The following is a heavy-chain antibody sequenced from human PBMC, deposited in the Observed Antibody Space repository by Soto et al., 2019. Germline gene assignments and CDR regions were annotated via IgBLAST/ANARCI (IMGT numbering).Heavy chain of an antibody. J-gene: IGHJ4*02. CDR3: AISVGVPDPHRAFDY. CDR1: GYTFTGFY. D-gene: IGHD3-3*01. Sequence: ASVKVSCKASGYTFTGFYMHWVRQAPGQGLEWMGRINPDSGDTDHAEKFQGRVTMARDTSISTAYMELTRLTSDDTAVHHCAISVGVPDPHRAFDYCGQGCPVTFS. CDR2: INPDSGDT. V-gene: IGHV1-2*06.